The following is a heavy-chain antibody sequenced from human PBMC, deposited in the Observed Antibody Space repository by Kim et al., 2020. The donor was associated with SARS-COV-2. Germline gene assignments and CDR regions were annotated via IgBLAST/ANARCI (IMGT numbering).Heavy chain of an antibody. CDR2: INDNGSLR. J-gene: IGHJ4*02. V-gene: IGHV3-74*01. D-gene: IGHD3-10*01. CDR3: ARDLRGPQDY. CDR1: GFTLSKYW. Sequence: GGSLRLSCVASGFTLSKYWVNWVRQAPGKGPEWVSCINDNGSLRDYADSVRGRFTISRDNAKNTLYLQMNTLRGEDTALYYCARDLRGPQDYWGRGTLVTVSS.